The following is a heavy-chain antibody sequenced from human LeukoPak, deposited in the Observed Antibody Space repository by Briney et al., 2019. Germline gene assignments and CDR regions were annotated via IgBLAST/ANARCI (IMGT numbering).Heavy chain of an antibody. CDR2: ISGSGGST. V-gene: IGHV3-23*01. Sequence: HPGGSLRLSCAASGFTFSTYAMSWVRQAPGKGLEWVSAISGSGGSTYYADSVKGRITISRDNSKNTLYLQMNSLRAEDTAVYYCAKGFPGGSYYVFDYWGQGTLVTVSS. J-gene: IGHJ4*02. D-gene: IGHD1-26*01. CDR1: GFTFSTYA. CDR3: AKGFPGGSYYVFDY.